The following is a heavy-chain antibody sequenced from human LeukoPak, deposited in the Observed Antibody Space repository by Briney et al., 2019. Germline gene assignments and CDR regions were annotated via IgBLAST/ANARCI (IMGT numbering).Heavy chain of an antibody. CDR1: GYTFTGYY. D-gene: IGHD2-15*01. Sequence: ASVKVSCKASGYTFTGYYMHWVRQAPGQGLEWMGWINPNSGGTNHAQKFQGRVTMTRDTSISTAYMELSRLRSDDTAVYYCASETLGYCSGGSCYFEEYNWFDPWGQGTLVTVSS. CDR2: INPNSGGT. V-gene: IGHV1-2*02. CDR3: ASETLGYCSGGSCYFEEYNWFDP. J-gene: IGHJ5*02.